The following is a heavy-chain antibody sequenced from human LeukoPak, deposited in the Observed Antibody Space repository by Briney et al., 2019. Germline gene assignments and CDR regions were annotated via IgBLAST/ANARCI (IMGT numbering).Heavy chain of an antibody. J-gene: IGHJ4*02. V-gene: IGHV4-34*01. Sequence: SETLSLTCAVYGGSFSGYYWSWIRRPPGKGLEWIGEINHSGSTNYNPSLKSRVTISVDTSKNQFSLKLSSVTAADTAVYYCASLAVGATKYWGQGTLVTVSS. CDR3: ASLAVGATKY. CDR1: GGSFSGYY. CDR2: INHSGST. D-gene: IGHD1-26*01.